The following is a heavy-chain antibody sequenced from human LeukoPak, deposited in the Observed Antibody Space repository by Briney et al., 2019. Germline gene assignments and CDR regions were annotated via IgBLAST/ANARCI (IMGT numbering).Heavy chain of an antibody. CDR1: GYTFTSYG. V-gene: IGHV1-18*01. D-gene: IGHD3-3*01. CDR3: ARERTYYDFWSGYPKLDY. CDR2: ISAYNGNT. Sequence: ASVKVSCKAPGYTFTSYGISWVRQAPGQGLEWMGWISAYNGNTNYAQKLQGRVTMTTDTSTSTAYMELRSLRSDDTAVYYCARERTYYDFWSGYPKLDYWGQGTLVTVSS. J-gene: IGHJ4*02.